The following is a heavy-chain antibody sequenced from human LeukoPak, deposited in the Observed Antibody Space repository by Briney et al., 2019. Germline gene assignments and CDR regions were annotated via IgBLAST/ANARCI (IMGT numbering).Heavy chain of an antibody. D-gene: IGHD3-10*01. CDR1: GFTFSGSA. CDR2: IRSKANSYVT. Sequence: GGSLRLSCAASGFTFSGSAMHWVRQASGKGLEWVGRIRSKANSYVTAYAASVKGRFTISRDDSKNTAYLQMNSLKTEDTAVYYCTRPRSDGSTKYNWFDPWGQGTLVTVSS. V-gene: IGHV3-73*01. CDR3: TRPRSDGSTKYNWFDP. J-gene: IGHJ5*02.